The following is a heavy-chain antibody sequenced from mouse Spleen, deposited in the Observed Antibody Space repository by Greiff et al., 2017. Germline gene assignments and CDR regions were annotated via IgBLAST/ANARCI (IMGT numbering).Heavy chain of an antibody. CDR1: GYTFTDYW. V-gene: IGHV1-53*01. Sequence: QVQLQQSGTELVKPGASVKLSCKASGYTFTDYWMHWVKQRPGHGLEWIGNINPTNGVTNYNANFKSKATLTVDKSSNTAYMHLSSLTSEDSADYSCAREGYYYNGGYWGYFDLWGAGTTVTVSS. CDR3: AREGYYYNGGYWGYFDL. D-gene: IGHD2-13*01. J-gene: IGHJ1*01. CDR2: INPTNGVT.